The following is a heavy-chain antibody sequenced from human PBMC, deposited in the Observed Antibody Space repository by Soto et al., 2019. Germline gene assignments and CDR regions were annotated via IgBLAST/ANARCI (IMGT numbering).Heavy chain of an antibody. CDR2: ISGSGGST. V-gene: IGHV3-23*01. J-gene: IGHJ4*02. CDR3: AKGRGYCSSTSCYVGSDY. Sequence: EVQLLESGGGLVQPGGSLRLSCAASGFTFSSYAMSWVRQAPGKGLEWVSAISGSGGSTYYADSVKGRCTISRDNSKNTLYLQMNSLRGEDTAVYYCAKGRGYCSSTSCYVGSDYWGQGTLVTVSS. CDR1: GFTFSSYA. D-gene: IGHD2-2*01.